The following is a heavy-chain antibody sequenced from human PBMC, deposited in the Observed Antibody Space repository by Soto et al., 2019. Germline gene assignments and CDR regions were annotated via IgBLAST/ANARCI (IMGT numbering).Heavy chain of an antibody. CDR3: ARNGDYYYYGMDV. Sequence: KTSETLSLTCTVSGGSISSSSYYWGWIRQPPGKGLEWIGSIYYSGSTYYNPSLKSRVTISVDTSKNQFSLKLSSVTAADTAVYYCARNGDYYYYGMDVWGQGTTVTVSS. J-gene: IGHJ6*02. V-gene: IGHV4-39*01. CDR2: IYYSGST. CDR1: GGSISSSSYY.